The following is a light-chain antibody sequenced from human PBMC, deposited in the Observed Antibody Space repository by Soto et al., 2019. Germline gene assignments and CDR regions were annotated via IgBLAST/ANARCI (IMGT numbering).Light chain of an antibody. CDR2: DTS. CDR1: QSVENY. V-gene: IGKV3-11*01. Sequence: EIVLTQSPATLSLSPGERATLSCRASQSVENYLAWFQQKRGQAPRLLIYDTSNRAAGIPDRFSGSGSGTDFTLTSSSLDPEDFAVYYCHQRYIWPPLTFGGGTKVEIK. CDR3: HQRYIWPPLT. J-gene: IGKJ4*01.